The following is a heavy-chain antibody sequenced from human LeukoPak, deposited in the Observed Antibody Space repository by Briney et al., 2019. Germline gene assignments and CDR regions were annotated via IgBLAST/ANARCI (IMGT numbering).Heavy chain of an antibody. V-gene: IGHV5-51*01. Sequence: LGESLKISCKGSGYRFNNYWIGWVRQMPGKGLEWMGIIYPGDSDTRYSPSFEGQVTISADKSISTAYPQWSSLRTSDTAIYYCARRTSGLRYDTWGQGTLVTVSS. CDR1: GYRFNNYW. CDR3: ARRTSGLRYDT. CDR2: IYPGDSDT. D-gene: IGHD1-7*01. J-gene: IGHJ5*02.